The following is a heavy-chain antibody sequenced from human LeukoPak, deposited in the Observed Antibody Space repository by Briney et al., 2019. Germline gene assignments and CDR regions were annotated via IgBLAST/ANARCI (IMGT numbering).Heavy chain of an antibody. Sequence: SETLSLTCTVSGGSISSSSYYWGWIRQAPGKGLEWIGSIYYSGSTYYNPSLKSRVTMSVDTSKNQFSLKLSSVTAADTAVYYCARDSGYGFDYWGQGTLVTVSS. CDR1: GGSISSSSYY. V-gene: IGHV4-39*07. CDR2: IYYSGST. J-gene: IGHJ4*02. CDR3: ARDSGYGFDY. D-gene: IGHD5-12*01.